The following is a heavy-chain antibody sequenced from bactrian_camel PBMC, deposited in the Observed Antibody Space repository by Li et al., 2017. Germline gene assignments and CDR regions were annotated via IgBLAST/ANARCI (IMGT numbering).Heavy chain of an antibody. J-gene: IGHJ4*01. CDR2: IYRGYPT. V-gene: IGHV3S55*01. CDR3: AAGYRPGIPVFTNTGYGY. Sequence: HVQLVESGGGSVQAGGSLRLSCAVPGFTAYKCGLDWYRQASGKEREEVATIYRGYPTYYADSVKGRFTISRDNTKNTAFLQMNSLKPDDTAMYYCAAGYRPGIPVFTNTGYGYWGQGTQVTVS. D-gene: IGHD5*01. CDR1: GFTAYKCG.